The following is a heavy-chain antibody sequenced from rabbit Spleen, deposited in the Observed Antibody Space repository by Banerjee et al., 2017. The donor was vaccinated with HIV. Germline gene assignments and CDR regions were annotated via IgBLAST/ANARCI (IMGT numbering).Heavy chain of an antibody. J-gene: IGHJ4*01. CDR3: ARAPRGAPGYYLL. V-gene: IGHV1S45*01. CDR1: GFSFSSSYY. CDR2: IYPAKGST. Sequence: QEQLVESGGGLVQPEASLTLTCTASGFSFSSSYYMCWVRQAPGKGLEWIGIIYPAKGSTDYASWVNGRFTISSDNAQSTVDLKMTSLTAADTATYFCARAPRGAPGYYLLWGPGTLVTVS. D-gene: IGHD1-1*01.